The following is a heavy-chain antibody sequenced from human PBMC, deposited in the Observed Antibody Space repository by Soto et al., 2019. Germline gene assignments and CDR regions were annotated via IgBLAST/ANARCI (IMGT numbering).Heavy chain of an antibody. CDR3: ARRLFNRNYYYYGMDV. V-gene: IGHV5-51*01. CDR2: IYPGDSDT. Sequence: PGESLKISCKGSGYSFTSYWIGWVRQMPGKGLEWMGIIYPGDSDTRYSPSFQGQVTISADKSISTAYLQWSSLKASDTAMYYCARRLFNRNYYYYGMDVWGQGTTVTVSS. CDR1: GYSFTSYW. D-gene: IGHD3-3*01. J-gene: IGHJ6*02.